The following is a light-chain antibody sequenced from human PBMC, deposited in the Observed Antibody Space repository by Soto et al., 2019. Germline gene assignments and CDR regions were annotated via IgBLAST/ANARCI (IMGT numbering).Light chain of an antibody. CDR2: GNS. CDR1: SSNIGAGHA. CDR3: QSYDDSLSGWV. Sequence: QSVLTQPPSVSGAPGQRVTISCTGSSSNIGAGHALHWYQHLPGAAPKLLMYGNSDRPSGVPDRFSGSKSGTSASLAITGLQPENEADYYCQSYDDSLSGWVFGGGTKLTVL. V-gene: IGLV1-40*01. J-gene: IGLJ3*02.